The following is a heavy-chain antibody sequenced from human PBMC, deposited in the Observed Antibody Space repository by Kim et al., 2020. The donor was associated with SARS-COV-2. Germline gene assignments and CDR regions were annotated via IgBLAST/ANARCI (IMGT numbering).Heavy chain of an antibody. Sequence: ASVKVSCKASGYTFTGYYMHWVRQAPGQGLEWMGWINPNSGGTNYAQKFQGRVTMTRDTSISTAYMELSRLRSDETAVYYCARTSSWYGWYYYGMDVWGQGTTVTVSS. V-gene: IGHV1-2*02. CDR2: INPNSGGT. J-gene: IGHJ6*02. CDR1: GYTFTGYY. D-gene: IGHD6-13*01. CDR3: ARTSSWYGWYYYGMDV.